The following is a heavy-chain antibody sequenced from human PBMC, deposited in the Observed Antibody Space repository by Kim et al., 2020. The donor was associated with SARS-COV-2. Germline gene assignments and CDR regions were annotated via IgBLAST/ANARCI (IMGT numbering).Heavy chain of an antibody. V-gene: IGHV4-4*07. D-gene: IGHD2-2*01. CDR1: GGSISSYY. J-gene: IGHJ5*02. Sequence: SETLSLTCTVSGGSISSYYWSWIRQPAGKGLEWIGRIYTSGSTNYNPSLKSRVTMSVDTSKNQFSLKLSSVTAADTAVDYCARDSTGLGCSSTSCYLWFDPVGQGTLVTVSS. CDR3: ARDSTGLGCSSTSCYLWFDP. CDR2: IYTSGST.